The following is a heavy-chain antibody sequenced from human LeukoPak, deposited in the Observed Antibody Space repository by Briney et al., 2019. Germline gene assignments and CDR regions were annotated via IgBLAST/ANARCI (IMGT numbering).Heavy chain of an antibody. D-gene: IGHD5-24*01. CDR2: ISWDGGST. V-gene: IGHV3-43D*03. J-gene: IGHJ3*02. CDR1: GFTFDDYA. Sequence: GGSLRLSCAASGFTFDDYAMNWVRQAPGKGLEWVSLISWDGGSTYYADSVKGRFTISRDNSKNSLYLQMNSLRAEDTALYYCAKGGDGKHDAFDIWGQGTMVTVSS. CDR3: AKGGDGKHDAFDI.